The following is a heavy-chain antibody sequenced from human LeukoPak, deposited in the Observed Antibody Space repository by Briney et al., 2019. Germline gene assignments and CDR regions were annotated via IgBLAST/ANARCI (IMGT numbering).Heavy chain of an antibody. D-gene: IGHD3-22*01. CDR2: IYHSGST. CDR1: GGSISSGGYS. J-gene: IGHJ6*02. Sequence: SETLSLTCAVSGGSISSGGYSWSWIRQPPGKGLEWIGYIYHSGSTYYNPSLKSRVTISVDRSKNQFSLKLSSVTAADTAVYYCARGRNSGYPSYYYYYYGMDVWGQGTTVTVSS. V-gene: IGHV4-30-2*01. CDR3: ARGRNSGYPSYYYYYYGMDV.